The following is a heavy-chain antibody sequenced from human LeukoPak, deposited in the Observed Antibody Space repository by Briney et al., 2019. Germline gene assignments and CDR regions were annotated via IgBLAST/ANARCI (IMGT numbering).Heavy chain of an antibody. J-gene: IGHJ3*02. Sequence: QPGGSLRLSCAASGFTLTSYWMHWVRQVPGKGLVWVSRITSDGSSTSYAGSVKGRFTISRDNAKNTLYLQMNSLRPEDTAVYYCASGDGHGFDIWGQGTMVTVSS. CDR3: ASGDGHGFDI. V-gene: IGHV3-74*01. D-gene: IGHD5-24*01. CDR2: ITSDGSST. CDR1: GFTLTSYW.